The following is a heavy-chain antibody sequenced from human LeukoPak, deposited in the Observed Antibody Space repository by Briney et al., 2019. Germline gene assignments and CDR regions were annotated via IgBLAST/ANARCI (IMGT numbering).Heavy chain of an antibody. CDR2: INHSGSA. J-gene: IGHJ4*02. CDR3: ARGRFDYSSSWYSWYYFDY. CDR1: GRSFSGYY. V-gene: IGHV4-34*01. D-gene: IGHD6-13*01. Sequence: SETLSLTCAVYGRSFSGYYWSWIRQPPGKGLEWIGEINHSGSANYNPSLKSRVTISVDTSKNQFSLKLSSVTAADTAVYYCARGRFDYSSSWYSWYYFDYWGQGTLVTVSS.